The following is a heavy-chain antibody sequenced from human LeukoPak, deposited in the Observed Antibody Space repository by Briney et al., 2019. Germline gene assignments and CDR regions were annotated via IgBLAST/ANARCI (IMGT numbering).Heavy chain of an antibody. CDR3: AKVPAGGLDDYYFDY. Sequence: GGSLRLSCAASGFTFSSYSMSWVRQAPGKGLEWVSAISGSGGSTYYADSVKGRFTISRDNSKNTLYLQMNSLRAEDTAVYYCAKVPAGGLDDYYFDYWGQGTLVTVSS. CDR2: ISGSGGST. J-gene: IGHJ4*02. D-gene: IGHD3-16*01. CDR1: GFTFSSYS. V-gene: IGHV3-23*01.